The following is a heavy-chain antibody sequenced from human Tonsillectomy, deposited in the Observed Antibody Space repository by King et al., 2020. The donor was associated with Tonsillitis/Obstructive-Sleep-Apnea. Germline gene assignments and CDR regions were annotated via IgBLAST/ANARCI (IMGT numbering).Heavy chain of an antibody. Sequence: EVQLVESGGGLVQPGGSLRLSCAASGFTFSSYSMNWVRQAPGKGLAWGSYISSSSSTIYYADSVKGRLTISRDNAKNSLYLQMNSLRDEDTAVYYCARGNCSSTSCSLGYWGQGTLVTVSS. J-gene: IGHJ4*02. CDR3: ARGNCSSTSCSLGY. D-gene: IGHD2-2*01. CDR1: GFTFSSYS. V-gene: IGHV3-48*02. CDR2: ISSSSSTI.